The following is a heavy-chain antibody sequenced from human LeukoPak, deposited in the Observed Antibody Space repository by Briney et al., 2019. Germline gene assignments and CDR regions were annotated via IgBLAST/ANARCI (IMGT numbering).Heavy chain of an antibody. D-gene: IGHD3-3*01. J-gene: IGHJ6*03. CDR3: PRGSRITIFGVGRLKYYYYMDV. Sequence: GGPLRLSCAASGFTYSSYWMHELRQAPGKALVWVSRINSDGSSTSYPDSVKGRFTISRDNDKNTLYLQVNSLRAEDADVYDCPRGSRITIFGVGRLKYYYYMDVWGKGTTVTVSS. V-gene: IGHV3-74*01. CDR2: INSDGSST. CDR1: GFTYSSYW.